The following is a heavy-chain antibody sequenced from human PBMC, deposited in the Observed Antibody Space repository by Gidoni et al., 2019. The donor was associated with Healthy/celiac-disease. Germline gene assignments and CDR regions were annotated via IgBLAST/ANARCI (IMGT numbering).Heavy chain of an antibody. CDR1: GFTFSSYA. J-gene: IGHJ4*02. CDR2: ISYDGSNK. V-gene: IGHV3-30-3*01. D-gene: IGHD3-16*01. CDR3: ARDGGGAHVFDY. Sequence: QVQLVESGGGVVQPGRSLSLSCAASGFTFSSYAMHWVRQAPGKGLEWVAVISYDGSNKYYADSVKGRFTISRDNSKNTLYLQMNSLRAEDTAVYYCARDGGGAHVFDYWGQGTLVTVSS.